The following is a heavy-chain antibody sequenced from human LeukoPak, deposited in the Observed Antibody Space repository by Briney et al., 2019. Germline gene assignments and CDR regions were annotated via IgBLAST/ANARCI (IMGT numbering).Heavy chain of an antibody. Sequence: PGGSLRLSCAASGFTFKDYAMHWGRQAPGKGLEWVSLISGDGGTTFYADSVKGRFTISRDNSKNSLYLQMNSLRTEDTAFYYCAKDIGERGYKDYWGQGTLVTVSS. CDR3: AKDIGERGYKDY. CDR2: ISGDGGTT. J-gene: IGHJ4*02. D-gene: IGHD5-18*01. V-gene: IGHV3-43*02. CDR1: GFTFKDYA.